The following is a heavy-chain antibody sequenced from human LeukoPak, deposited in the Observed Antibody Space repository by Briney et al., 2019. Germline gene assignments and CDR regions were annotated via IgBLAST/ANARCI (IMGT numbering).Heavy chain of an antibody. CDR2: ISYDGSSK. CDR3: ARNDYGQYYFDY. D-gene: IGHD4-17*01. J-gene: IGHJ4*02. Sequence: PGGSLRLSCAASGFTFSSYGMHWVRQAPGKGLEWVAVISYDGSSKYFADSVKGRFTISRDNSKYTLFLQMNSLRAEDTAVYYCARNDYGQYYFDYWGQGTLVTVSS. V-gene: IGHV3-30*03. CDR1: GFTFSSYG.